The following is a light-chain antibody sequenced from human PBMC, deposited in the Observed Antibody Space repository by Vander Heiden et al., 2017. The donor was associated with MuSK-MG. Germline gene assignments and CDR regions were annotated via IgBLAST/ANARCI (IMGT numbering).Light chain of an antibody. CDR3: QHDNSSPRT. Sequence: TITCRASQGISSYLAWYQQKPGKAPKLLIYAASTLQSGVPSRFSGSGSGTDFTLTISCLQSEDFATYYCQHDNSSPRTFGQGTKVEIK. CDR1: QGISSY. CDR2: AAS. J-gene: IGKJ1*01. V-gene: IGKV1-8*01.